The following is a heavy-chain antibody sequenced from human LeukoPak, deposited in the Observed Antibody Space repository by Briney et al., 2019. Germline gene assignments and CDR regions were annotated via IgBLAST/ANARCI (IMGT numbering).Heavy chain of an antibody. CDR3: ARDYYGSKSSSFDP. D-gene: IGHD3-10*01. J-gene: IGHJ5*02. CDR2: MNPNSGNT. CDR1: GYTFTSYG. V-gene: IGHV1-8*02. Sequence: GASVKVSCKASGYTFTSYGINWVRQATGQGLEWLGWMNPNSGNTGYAQNFQGRVTMTRNTSISTAYMELSSLRPEDTAVYYCARDYYGSKSSSFDPWGQGTLVTVSS.